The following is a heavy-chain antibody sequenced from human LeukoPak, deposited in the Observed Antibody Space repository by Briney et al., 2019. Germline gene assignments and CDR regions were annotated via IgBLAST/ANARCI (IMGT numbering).Heavy chain of an antibody. D-gene: IGHD2-15*01. V-gene: IGHV4-39*01. CDR1: GGSISSSSYF. J-gene: IGHJ6*03. CDR3: ARTVAGPRYYYYYMDV. CDR2: IYYSGST. Sequence: SETLSLTCTVSGGSISSSSYFWGWIRQPPGKGLEWIGSIYYSGSTYYNPSLKSRVTISVDTSKNQFSLKLSSVTAADTAVYYCARTVAGPRYYYYYMDVWGKGTTVTVSS.